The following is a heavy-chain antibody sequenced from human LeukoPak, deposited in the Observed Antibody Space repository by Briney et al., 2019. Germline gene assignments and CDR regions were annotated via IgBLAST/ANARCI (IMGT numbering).Heavy chain of an antibody. CDR3: ARDNGLGATVGDY. Sequence: PRASVKVSCKASGYTFTDYYIHWVRHAPGQGLEWMGRINPNSGGTKYAQNFQGRVTMTRDTSISTAYMELSRLRSDDTAVYYCARDNGLGATVGDYWGQGTLVTVSS. CDR1: GYTFTDYY. CDR2: INPNSGGT. V-gene: IGHV1-2*06. D-gene: IGHD1-26*01. J-gene: IGHJ4*02.